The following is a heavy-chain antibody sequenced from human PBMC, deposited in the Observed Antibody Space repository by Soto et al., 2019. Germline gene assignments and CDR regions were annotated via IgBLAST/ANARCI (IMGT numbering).Heavy chain of an antibody. CDR3: VSPRTTVPTQAYFDY. D-gene: IGHD4-17*01. CDR1: GGSVTNSNYY. CDR2: VYYRGRS. Sequence: PSETLSLTCTVSGGSVTNSNYYWGWIRQSPGKGLEWIGSVYYRGRSYSKSSVKSRVTISVDTSKNRFSLSLNSVTASDTAVYFCVSPRTTVPTQAYFDYWGPGALVTVSS. V-gene: IGHV4-39*01. J-gene: IGHJ4*02.